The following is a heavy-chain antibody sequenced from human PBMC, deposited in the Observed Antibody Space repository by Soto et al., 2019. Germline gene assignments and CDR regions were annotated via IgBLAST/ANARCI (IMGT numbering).Heavy chain of an antibody. V-gene: IGHV1-46*01. CDR1: GYTLTNYY. CDR2: IYPSGGST. Sequence: ASVNVSCKASGYTLTNYYMHWVRQAPGQGLEWMGIIYPSGGSTRNAQKFQGRVTMTRDKSTSTVYVELSSLRSEDTAVYYCARGFSGPTEYWGGGNLVSVSS. J-gene: IGHJ4*02. CDR3: ARGFSGPTEY. D-gene: IGHD3-10*01.